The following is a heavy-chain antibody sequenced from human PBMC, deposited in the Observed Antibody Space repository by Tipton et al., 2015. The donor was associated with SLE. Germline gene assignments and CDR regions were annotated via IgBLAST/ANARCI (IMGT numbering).Heavy chain of an antibody. J-gene: IGHJ6*02. CDR2: ISGSSTYR. Sequence: SLRLSCVASGFSVNVMNWVRQAPGKGLEWISSISGSSTYRWFADSVKGRFTISRDNSKNTLYPQMNSLRAEDTAVYYCAKDRGLTVGSYYGMDVWGQGTTVTVSS. CDR1: GFSVNV. CDR3: AKDRGLTVGSYYGMDV. V-gene: IGHV3-21*01. D-gene: IGHD4-23*01.